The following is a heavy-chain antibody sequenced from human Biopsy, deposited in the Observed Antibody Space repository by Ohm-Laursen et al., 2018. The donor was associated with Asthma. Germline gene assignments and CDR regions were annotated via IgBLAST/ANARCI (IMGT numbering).Heavy chain of an antibody. J-gene: IGHJ4*02. D-gene: IGHD4-17*01. V-gene: IGHV1-24*01. CDR1: GYSLTDLS. Sequence: GASVKVSCKISGYSLTDLSMHWVRQAPGQGPEWMGGHDHEEGGTVNARRFQGRVTMTEDTSTDTAYTELSSLSSDDTAVYYCASDFPKDYVRYNFQFWGQGTLVTVSS. CDR3: ASDFPKDYVRYNFQF. CDR2: HDHEEGGT.